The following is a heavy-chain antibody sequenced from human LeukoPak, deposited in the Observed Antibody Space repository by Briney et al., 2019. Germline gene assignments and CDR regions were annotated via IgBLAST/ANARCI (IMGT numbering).Heavy chain of an antibody. Sequence: ASVKVSCRASGYTFTSYAMHWVRQAPGQRLEWMGWINAGNGNTKYSQKFQGRVTITRDTSASTAYMELSSLSSVTAADAAVYYCARDQVLYSSSWFDAFDIWGQGTMVTVSS. D-gene: IGHD6-13*01. CDR1: GYTFTSYA. J-gene: IGHJ3*02. V-gene: IGHV1-3*01. CDR2: INAGNGNT. CDR3: ARDQVLYSSSWFDAFDI.